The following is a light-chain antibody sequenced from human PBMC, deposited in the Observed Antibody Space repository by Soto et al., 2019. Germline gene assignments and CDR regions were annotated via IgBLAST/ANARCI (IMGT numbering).Light chain of an antibody. CDR3: QQYNNWPRT. V-gene: IGKV3-15*01. CDR1: QSVSSN. CDR2: GAS. J-gene: IGKJ1*01. Sequence: EVVMTQFPASRSVCPGGGATLSCRASQSVSSNLAWYQQKPGQAPRLLIYGASTRATGIPGRFSGSGSGTEFTLTISSLQSEDFAIYYCQQYNNWPRTFGQGTKVDIK.